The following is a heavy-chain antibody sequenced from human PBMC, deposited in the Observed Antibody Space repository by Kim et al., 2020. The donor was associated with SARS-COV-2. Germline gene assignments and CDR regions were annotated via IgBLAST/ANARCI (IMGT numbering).Heavy chain of an antibody. J-gene: IGHJ4*02. V-gene: IGHV4-39*01. CDR3: ARLRGMTTATMERWYEY. D-gene: IGHD4-17*01. CDR1: GGSVSDSAYY. CDR2: MTYSGAP. Sequence: SQTLSLTCTVSGGSVSDSAYYWDWIRQPPGKGLEWIGSMTYSGAPYYKPSLETRVTISVDTSKNQFTLRLNSVTAADTAVYYCARLRGMTTATMERWYEYWGQGTRVTVSS.